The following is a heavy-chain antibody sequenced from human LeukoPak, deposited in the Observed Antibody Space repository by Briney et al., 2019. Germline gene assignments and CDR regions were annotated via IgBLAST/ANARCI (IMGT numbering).Heavy chain of an antibody. CDR2: ISYDGSNK. V-gene: IGHV3-30-3*01. CDR1: GFTFSTYA. Sequence: PGGSLRLSCAASGFTFSTYAMHWVRQAPGKGLEWVALISYDGSNKYYADSVKGRSTISRDNSKNTLYVQMNSLRAEDTAVYYCARNYYDSSGYYSLGVYWGQGTLITVSS. CDR3: ARNYYDSSGYYSLGVY. D-gene: IGHD3-22*01. J-gene: IGHJ4*02.